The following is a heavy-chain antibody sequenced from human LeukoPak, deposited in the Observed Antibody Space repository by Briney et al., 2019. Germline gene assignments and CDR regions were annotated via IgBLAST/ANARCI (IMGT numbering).Heavy chain of an antibody. CDR1: GGSISSYY. V-gene: IGHV4-59*08. J-gene: IGHJ4*01. CDR2: SHYSGSS. D-gene: IGHD3-3*01. Sequence: SVTLSLTCTVSGGSISSYYWSWIRQTPGKGLEWIGYSHYSGSSNYSPSLKSRVTISVDTSKNQLSLKLSSVTAADTAVYYCARHTNFGVARFDYWGHGNLVTVSS. CDR3: ARHTNFGVARFDY.